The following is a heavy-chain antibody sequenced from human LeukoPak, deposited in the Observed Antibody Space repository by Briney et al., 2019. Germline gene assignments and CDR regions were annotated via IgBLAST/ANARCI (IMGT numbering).Heavy chain of an antibody. CDR2: INLISGGT. CDR1: GYTFTGYY. V-gene: IGHV1-2*02. CDR3: ASGGAARVY. Sequence: GSVKDSCMASGYTFTGYYRHSVRPAPGQRVAWMGWINLISGGTNYAQKFQGRVPKARDTYIHTDYIELGRLRSDDTAVYCCASGGAARVYWGQGTLVSVSS. D-gene: IGHD6-6*01. J-gene: IGHJ4*02.